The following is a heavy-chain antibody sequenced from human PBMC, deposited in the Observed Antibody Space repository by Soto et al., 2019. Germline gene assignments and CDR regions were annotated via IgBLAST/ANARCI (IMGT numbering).Heavy chain of an antibody. V-gene: IGHV1-2*02. J-gene: IGHJ6*02. Sequence: QMQLVQSGAEVKRPGASVKISCKASGYSFTGYYMHWVRQAPGQGLEWMGWINPNSGATKYAQKFQGRVTMTRHTYLTISYMELSSLRSDDAAVYYCAPPPLHYDILSGLIQGYSYHMDVWGQGTTVTVSS. CDR3: APPPLHYDILSGLIQGYSYHMDV. CDR2: INPNSGAT. CDR1: GYSFTGYY. D-gene: IGHD3-9*01.